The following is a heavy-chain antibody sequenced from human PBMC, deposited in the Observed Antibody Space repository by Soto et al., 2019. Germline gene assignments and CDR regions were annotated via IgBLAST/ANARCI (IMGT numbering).Heavy chain of an antibody. Sequence: GGSLRLSCAAAGFTFSSYAMSWVRQAPGKGLEWVSAISGSGGSTYYADSVKGRFTISRDNSKNTLYLQMNSLRAEDTAVYYCAKVRTGYYYYMDVWGKGTTVTVSS. CDR3: AKVRTGYYYYMDV. J-gene: IGHJ6*03. V-gene: IGHV3-23*01. CDR2: ISGSGGST. D-gene: IGHD1-1*01. CDR1: GFTFSSYA.